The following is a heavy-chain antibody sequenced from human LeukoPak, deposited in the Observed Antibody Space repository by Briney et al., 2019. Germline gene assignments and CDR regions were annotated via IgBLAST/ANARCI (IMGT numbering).Heavy chain of an antibody. J-gene: IGHJ4*02. D-gene: IGHD6-19*01. CDR3: ARCRLAVADY. Sequence: SETLSLTCAVYGGSFSGYYWSWIRQPPGKGLEWIGEINHSGSTNYNPSLKSRVTISVDTSKNQFSLKLSSVTAADTAVYYCARCRLAVADYWGQGTLVTVSS. V-gene: IGHV4-34*01. CDR1: GGSFSGYY. CDR2: INHSGST.